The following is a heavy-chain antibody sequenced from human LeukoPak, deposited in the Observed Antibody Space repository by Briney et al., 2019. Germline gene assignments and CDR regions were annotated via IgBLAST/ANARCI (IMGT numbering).Heavy chain of an antibody. Sequence: PSETLSLTCAVSGGSISSNSYYWGWIRQPPGKGLEWIGSIYTSGSTNYNPSLKSRVTMSVDTSKNQFSLNLNSVTAADTAVYYCARGPTTVTRAFDYWGQGTLVTVSS. CDR1: GGSISSNSYY. CDR3: ARGPTTVTRAFDY. V-gene: IGHV4-39*07. CDR2: IYTSGST. J-gene: IGHJ4*02. D-gene: IGHD4-17*01.